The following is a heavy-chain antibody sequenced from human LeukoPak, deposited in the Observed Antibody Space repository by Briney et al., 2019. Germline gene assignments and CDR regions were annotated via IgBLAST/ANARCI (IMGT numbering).Heavy chain of an antibody. CDR2: IIPIFGTA. Sequence: SVKVSCEASGGTFSSYDISLVRQAPGQGLEWMGRIIPIFGTANYAQKFQGRVTITTDESTSTAYMELSSLRSEDTAVYYCARGGLEIAYCGGDSYSDCFDPWGQGTLVTVSS. J-gene: IGHJ5*02. CDR1: GGTFSSYD. CDR3: ARGGLEIAYCGGDSYSDCFDP. D-gene: IGHD2-21*02. V-gene: IGHV1-69*05.